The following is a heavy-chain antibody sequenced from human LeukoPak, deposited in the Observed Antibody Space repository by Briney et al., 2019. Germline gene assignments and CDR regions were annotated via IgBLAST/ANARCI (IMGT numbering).Heavy chain of an antibody. CDR3: ARGRLNCSSTSCYSASYGDY. CDR1: GGSFSGYY. Sequence: SETLSLTCAVYGGSFSGYYWSWIRQPPGKGLEWIGEINHSGSTNYNPSLKSRVTISADTSKNQFSLKLSSVTAADTAVYYCARGRLNCSSTSCYSASYGDYWGQGTLVTVSS. D-gene: IGHD2-2*01. CDR2: INHSGST. V-gene: IGHV4-34*01. J-gene: IGHJ4*02.